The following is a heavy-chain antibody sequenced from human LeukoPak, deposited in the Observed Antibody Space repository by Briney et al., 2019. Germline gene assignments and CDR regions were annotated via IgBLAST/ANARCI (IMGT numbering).Heavy chain of an antibody. J-gene: IGHJ4*02. V-gene: IGHV4-59*01. CDR2: IYYSGST. D-gene: IGHD3-10*01. CDR3: ARGDYNGGNRYFDY. CDR1: GGSINDYY. Sequence: SETLSLTCAVSGGSINDYYWSWIRQPPGKGLGWIGYIYYSGSTNYNPSLKSRVTISLDTSKNQFSLKLNSVTAADTAVYYCARGDYNGGNRYFDYWGQGALVTVSP.